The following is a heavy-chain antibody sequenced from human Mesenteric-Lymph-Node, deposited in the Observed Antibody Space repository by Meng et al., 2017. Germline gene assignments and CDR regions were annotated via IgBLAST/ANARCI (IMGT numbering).Heavy chain of an antibody. CDR1: GYTFTSYD. CDR3: ARAPHLRDFDY. V-gene: IGHV1-8*03. J-gene: IGHJ4*02. Sequence: ASVKVSCKASGYTFTSYDINWVRQATGQGLEWMGWMNPNSGNTGYAQKFPGRVTITRNTTISTAYMELSSLRSEDTAVYYCARAPHLRDFDYWGQGTLVTVSS. CDR2: MNPNSGNT. D-gene: IGHD4-17*01.